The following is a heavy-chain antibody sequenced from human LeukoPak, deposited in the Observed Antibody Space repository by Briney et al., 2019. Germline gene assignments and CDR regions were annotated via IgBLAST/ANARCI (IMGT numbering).Heavy chain of an antibody. V-gene: IGHV4-34*12. CDR1: GGSSSGYY. D-gene: IGHD3-10*01. Sequence: SETLSLTCAVYGGSSSGYYWSWIRQPPGKGLEWIGEIIHSGSTNYNPSLKSRVTISVDTSKNQFSLKLSSVTAADTAVYYCARQGKTYYYGSGSYYNVGHGYYYYMDVWGKGTTVTISS. CDR3: ARQGKTYYYGSGSYYNVGHGYYYYMDV. CDR2: IIHSGST. J-gene: IGHJ6*03.